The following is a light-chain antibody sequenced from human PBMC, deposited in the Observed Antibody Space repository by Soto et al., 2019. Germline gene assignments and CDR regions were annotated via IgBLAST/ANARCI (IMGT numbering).Light chain of an antibody. CDR1: SSDIGDYNF. V-gene: IGLV2-14*01. Sequence: QSVLTQPASVSESPGQSITISCTGTSSDIGDYNFVSWYQQHPGKAPQLMIYDDSYRPSGVSHRFSGSKSGNTASLTISWLQTEDEADYYCSSYTSNTTLVFGGGTKLTVL. CDR3: SSYTSNTTLV. CDR2: DDS. J-gene: IGLJ2*01.